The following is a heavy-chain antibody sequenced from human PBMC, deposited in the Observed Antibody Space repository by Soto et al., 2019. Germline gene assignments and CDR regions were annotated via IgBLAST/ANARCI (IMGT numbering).Heavy chain of an antibody. CDR1: GYTFTSYD. CDR2: MNPNSGNT. J-gene: IGHJ5*02. Sequence: QVQLVQSGAAVKKPGASVKVSCKASGYTFTSYDINWVRQATGQGLGWMGWMNPNSGNTAYEQKFLGIVTMTTNTSISTAYMELRSLRSEDTAGYYCARERSRGFAPWGQGTLVTVSS. V-gene: IGHV1-8*01. CDR3: ARERSRGFAP.